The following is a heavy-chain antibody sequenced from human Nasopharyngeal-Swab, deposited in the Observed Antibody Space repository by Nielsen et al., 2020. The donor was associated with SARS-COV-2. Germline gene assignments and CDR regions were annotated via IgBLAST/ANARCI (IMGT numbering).Heavy chain of an antibody. CDR1: GGSISSSSYY. V-gene: IGHV4-39*01. J-gene: IGHJ4*02. Sequence: GSLRLSCTVSGGSISSSSYYWGWIRQPPGKGLEWIGSIYYSGSTYYNPSLKSRVTISVDTSKNQFSPKLSSVTAADTAVYYCARHRYSSSWSWYFDYWGQGTLGTVSS. CDR2: IYYSGST. D-gene: IGHD6-13*01. CDR3: ARHRYSSSWSWYFDY.